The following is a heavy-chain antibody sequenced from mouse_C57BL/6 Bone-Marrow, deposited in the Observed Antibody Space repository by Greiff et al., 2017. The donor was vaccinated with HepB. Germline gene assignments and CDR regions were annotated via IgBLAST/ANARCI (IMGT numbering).Heavy chain of an antibody. CDR2: INPYNGGT. Sequence: QLQQSGPVLVKPGASVKMSCKASGYTFTDYYMNWVKQSHGKSLEWIGVINPYNGGTSYNQKFKGKATLTVDKSSSTAYMELNSLTSEDSAVYYCAREGYYDYYYFDYWGQGTTLTVSS. D-gene: IGHD2-4*01. CDR3: AREGYYDYYYFDY. J-gene: IGHJ2*01. CDR1: GYTFTDYY. V-gene: IGHV1-19*01.